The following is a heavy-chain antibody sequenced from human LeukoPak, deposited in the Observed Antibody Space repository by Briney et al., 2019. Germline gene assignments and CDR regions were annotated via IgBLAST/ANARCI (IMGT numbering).Heavy chain of an antibody. Sequence: PSETLSLTCTVSGGSISSYYWSWIRQPPGKGLEWIGYIYYSGSTNYNPSLKSQVTISVETSKNEFSLKLYCARVTGYRIEDYFDYWGQGTLVTVSP. CDR2: IYYSGST. J-gene: IGHJ4*02. V-gene: IGHV4-59*01. CDR1: GGSISSYY. CDR3: FDY. D-gene: IGHD6-13*01.